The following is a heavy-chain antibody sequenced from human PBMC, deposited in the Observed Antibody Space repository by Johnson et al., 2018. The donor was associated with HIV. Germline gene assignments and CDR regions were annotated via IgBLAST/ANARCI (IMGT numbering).Heavy chain of an antibody. Sequence: VQLVESGGGVVQPGRSLRLSCAASGFTFSSYAMHWVRQAPGKGLEWVAVLSYDGSNKYYADSVKGRFTISRDNSKNTLYLQMNSLRAEDTAVYYCARDKGSGLDAFDIWGQGTMVTVSS. CDR2: LSYDGSNK. D-gene: IGHD2-15*01. V-gene: IGHV3-30-3*01. J-gene: IGHJ3*02. CDR3: ARDKGSGLDAFDI. CDR1: GFTFSSYA.